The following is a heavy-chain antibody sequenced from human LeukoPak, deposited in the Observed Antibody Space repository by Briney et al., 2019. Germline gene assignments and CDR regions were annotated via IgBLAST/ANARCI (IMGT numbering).Heavy chain of an antibody. D-gene: IGHD3-3*01. Sequence: ASVKVSCKVSGYTLTELSMRWVRQAPGKGLEWMGGFDPEDGETIYAQKFQGRVTMTEDTSTDTPYMELSSLRSEDTAVYYCATVRFLEWLNYFDYWGQGTLVTVSS. CDR3: ATVRFLEWLNYFDY. CDR1: GYTLTELS. J-gene: IGHJ4*02. CDR2: FDPEDGET. V-gene: IGHV1-24*01.